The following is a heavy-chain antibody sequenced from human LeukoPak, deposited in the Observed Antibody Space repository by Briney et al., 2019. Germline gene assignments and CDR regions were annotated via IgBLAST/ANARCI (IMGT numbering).Heavy chain of an antibody. CDR3: ARRKSGLDDAFDI. CDR1: GVSISSGSYY. J-gene: IGHJ3*02. D-gene: IGHD3/OR15-3a*01. CDR2: IYTSGST. Sequence: SQTLSLTCTVSGVSISSGSYYWSWIRQPAGMGLEWIGRIYTSGSTYYNPSLKSRVTMSVDTSKSQLSLQLNSVTAADTAVYYCARRKSGLDDAFDIWGQGTMVTVPS. V-gene: IGHV4-61*02.